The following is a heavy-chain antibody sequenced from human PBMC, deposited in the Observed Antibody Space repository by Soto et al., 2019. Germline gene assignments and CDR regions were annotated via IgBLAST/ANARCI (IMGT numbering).Heavy chain of an antibody. D-gene: IGHD3-3*01. Sequence: GASVKVSCKASGYTFTSYAMHWVRQAPGQRLEWMGWINAGNGNTKYSQRFQGRVTITRDTSASTAYMELSSLRSEDTAVYYCARDSEWLAYYFDYWGQGTLVTAPQ. V-gene: IGHV1-3*01. CDR1: GYTFTSYA. CDR2: INAGNGNT. J-gene: IGHJ4*02. CDR3: ARDSEWLAYYFDY.